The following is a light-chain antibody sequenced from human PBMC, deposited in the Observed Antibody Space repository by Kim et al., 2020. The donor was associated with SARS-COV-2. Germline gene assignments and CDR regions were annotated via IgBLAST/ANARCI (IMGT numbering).Light chain of an antibody. CDR1: QSISSY. CDR3: QQSYSTPRT. V-gene: IGKV1-39*01. CDR2: AAS. Sequence: ASVGDRVTITCRASQSISSYLNWYQQKPGKAPKFLIYAASSLQSGVPLRFSGSGSGTDFTLTISSLQPEDFATYYCQQSYSTPRTFGQGTKVDIK. J-gene: IGKJ1*01.